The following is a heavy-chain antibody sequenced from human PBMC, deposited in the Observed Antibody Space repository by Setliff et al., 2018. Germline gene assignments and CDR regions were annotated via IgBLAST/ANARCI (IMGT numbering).Heavy chain of an antibody. CDR1: GLTFSSYA. V-gene: IGHV3-23*01. Sequence: GGFLRLSCAASGLTFSSYAMSWVRQAPGKGLEWVSAISGSGGTTYYADSVKGRFTISRDNAKNSLYLQMNSLRAEDTAVYYCAKNGGDIVVVPAAPIDYWGQGTLVTAPQ. D-gene: IGHD2-2*01. J-gene: IGHJ4*02. CDR3: AKNGGDIVVVPAAPIDY. CDR2: ISGSGGTT.